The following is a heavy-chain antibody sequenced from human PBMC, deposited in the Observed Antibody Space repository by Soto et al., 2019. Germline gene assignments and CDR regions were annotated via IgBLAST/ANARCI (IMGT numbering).Heavy chain of an antibody. J-gene: IGHJ6*03. CDR3: ARHGNCSGGSCYSGSYYYYMDV. CDR2: IYYSGST. D-gene: IGHD2-15*01. Sequence: QLQLQESGPGLVKPSETLSLTCTVSGGSISSSSYYWGWIRQPPGKGLEWIGSIYYSGSTYYNPSLKSRVTISVDTSKNQFSLKLSSVTAADTAVYYCARHGNCSGGSCYSGSYYYYMDVWGKGTTVTVSS. CDR1: GGSISSSSYY. V-gene: IGHV4-39*01.